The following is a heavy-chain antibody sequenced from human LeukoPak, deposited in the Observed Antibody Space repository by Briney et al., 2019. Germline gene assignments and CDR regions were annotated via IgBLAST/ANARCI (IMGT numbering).Heavy chain of an antibody. CDR1: GGSISSYY. CDR3: ARLATDYDFWSGYYTGQTTHYYYYMDV. J-gene: IGHJ6*03. Sequence: SETLSLTCTASGGSISSYYWSWIRQPPGKGLEWIGYIYYSGSTNYNPSLKSRVTISVDTSKNQFSLKLSSVTAADTAVYYCARLATDYDFWSGYYTGQTTHYYYYMDVWGKGTTVTVSS. V-gene: IGHV4-59*08. D-gene: IGHD3-3*01. CDR2: IYYSGST.